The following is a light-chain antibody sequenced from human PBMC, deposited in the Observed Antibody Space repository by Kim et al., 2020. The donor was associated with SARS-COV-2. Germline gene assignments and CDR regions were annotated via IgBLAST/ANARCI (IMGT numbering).Light chain of an antibody. CDR1: QSIARNY. CDR2: GAS. CDR3: QQYDSSPPCT. J-gene: IGKJ2*02. V-gene: IGKV3-20*01. Sequence: EIVLTQSPGTLSLSPGERATLSCRASQSIARNYLAWYQQKHGQAPRLLIYGASSRATGIPDRFSVSGSGTDFTLTITRVEPKDFAVYYCQQYDSSPPCTFGQGTKLEI.